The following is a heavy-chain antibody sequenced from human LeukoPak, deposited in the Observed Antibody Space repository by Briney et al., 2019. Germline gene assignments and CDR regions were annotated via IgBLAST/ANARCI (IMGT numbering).Heavy chain of an antibody. D-gene: IGHD3-22*01. J-gene: IGHJ3*02. V-gene: IGHV1-24*01. CDR2: FDPEDGET. Sequence: ASVKVSCKVSGYTLTELSMHWVRQAPGKGLEWMGGFDPEDGETIYAQKFQGRVTMTEDTSTDTAYMELSSLRSEDTAVYYCAREAMLGITMIVVVPSGYAFDIWGQGTMVTVSS. CDR3: AREAMLGITMIVVVPSGYAFDI. CDR1: GYTLTELS.